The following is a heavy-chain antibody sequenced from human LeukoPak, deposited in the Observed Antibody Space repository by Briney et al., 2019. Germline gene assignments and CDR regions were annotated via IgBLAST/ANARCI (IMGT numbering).Heavy chain of an antibody. CDR3: ARDWSTTYYDY. Sequence: PGGSLRLSCAASGFTFSNYWMTWVRLAPGKGLEWVANIKQDGSEKYYVDSVKGRFTISRDNAKNSLYLQMNSLRAEDTAVYYCARDWSTTYYDYWGQGTLVTVSS. V-gene: IGHV3-7*01. CDR2: IKQDGSEK. D-gene: IGHD2-2*01. J-gene: IGHJ4*02. CDR1: GFTFSNYW.